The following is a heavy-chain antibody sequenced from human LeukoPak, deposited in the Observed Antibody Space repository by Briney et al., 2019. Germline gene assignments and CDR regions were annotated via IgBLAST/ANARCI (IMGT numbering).Heavy chain of an antibody. Sequence: PGRSLRLSCAASGFTFSSYGMHWVRQAPGKGLEWVAVISFDGTIKHYTDSMKGRFTISRDNSRDTLYLQMNTLRPEDTAVYYCARDPDYAGDSWASFDFWGQGTLVTVSS. D-gene: IGHD4-23*01. CDR2: ISFDGTIK. V-gene: IGHV3-30*03. CDR3: ARDPDYAGDSWASFDF. J-gene: IGHJ4*02. CDR1: GFTFSSYG.